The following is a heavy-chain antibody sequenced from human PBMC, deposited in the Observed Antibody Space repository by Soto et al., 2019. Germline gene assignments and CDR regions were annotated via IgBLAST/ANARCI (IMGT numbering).Heavy chain of an antibody. CDR2: ISYDGSNK. Sequence: QVQLVESGGGVVQPGRSLRLSCAASGFTFSSYGMHWVRQAPGKGLEWVAVISYDGSNKYYADSVKGRFTISRDNSKNTLYLQMNSLRAEDTAVYYCAKECSSGWYGNPYYYYYMDVWGKGTTVTVSS. J-gene: IGHJ6*03. V-gene: IGHV3-30*18. D-gene: IGHD6-19*01. CDR3: AKECSSGWYGNPYYYYYMDV. CDR1: GFTFSSYG.